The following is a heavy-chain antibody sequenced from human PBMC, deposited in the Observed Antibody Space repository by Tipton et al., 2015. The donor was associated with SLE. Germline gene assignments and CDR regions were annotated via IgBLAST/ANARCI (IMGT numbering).Heavy chain of an antibody. D-gene: IGHD6-6*01. CDR1: GGSISSYY. Sequence: TPSLTCTVSGGSISSYYWSWIRQPPGKGLEWIGDIYYSGSTNYNPSLKSRSTISVDTSKNQFSLKLSSVTAADTAVYYCARDLAARGGHYFDYWGQGTLVTVAS. CDR3: ARDLAARGGHYFDY. CDR2: IYYSGST. J-gene: IGHJ4*02. V-gene: IGHV4-59*01.